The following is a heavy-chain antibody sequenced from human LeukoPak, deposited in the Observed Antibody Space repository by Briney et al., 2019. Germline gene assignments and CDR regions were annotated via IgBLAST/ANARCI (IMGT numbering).Heavy chain of an antibody. D-gene: IGHD4-23*01. CDR3: GRRAPTSTTVVNVRYWFFDL. CDR2: ISDTGDRT. V-gene: IGHV3-23*01. CDR1: GFTFSTYD. Sequence: PGGSLRLSCAASGFTFSTYDMSWVRQAPGKGLEWVSAISDTGDRTYYADSVKGRFTISRENSRNTLYLQTNSLRAEDTAIYYCGRRAPTSTTVVNVRYWFFDLWGRGTLVSVSS. J-gene: IGHJ2*01.